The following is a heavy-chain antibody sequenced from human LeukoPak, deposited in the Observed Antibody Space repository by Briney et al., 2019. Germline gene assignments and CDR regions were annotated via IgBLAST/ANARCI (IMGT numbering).Heavy chain of an antibody. Sequence: SQTLSLTCTVSGGSISSGGYYWSWIRQHPGKGLEWIGYIYYSGSTYYNPSLKSRVTISVDTSKNQFSLKLSSVTAADTAVYYCARSRNDYDYVWGSYRPLYFDYWGQGTLVTVSS. CDR2: IYYSGST. D-gene: IGHD3-16*02. V-gene: IGHV4-31*03. CDR3: ARSRNDYDYVWGSYRPLYFDY. CDR1: GGSISSGGYY. J-gene: IGHJ4*02.